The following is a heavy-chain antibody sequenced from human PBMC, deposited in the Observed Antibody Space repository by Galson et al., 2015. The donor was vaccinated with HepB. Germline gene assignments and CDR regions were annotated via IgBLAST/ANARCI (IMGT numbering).Heavy chain of an antibody. J-gene: IGHJ3*02. V-gene: IGHV3-21*04. D-gene: IGHD3-22*01. CDR1: GFTFSSYS. Sequence: SLRLSCAASGFTFSSYSMNWVRQAPGKGLEWVSSISSSSSYIYYADSVKGRFTISRDDAKNSLYLQMNSLRAEDTAVYYCARAPSDSSGYYSDAFDIWGQGTMVTVSS. CDR3: ARAPSDSSGYYSDAFDI. CDR2: ISSSSSYI.